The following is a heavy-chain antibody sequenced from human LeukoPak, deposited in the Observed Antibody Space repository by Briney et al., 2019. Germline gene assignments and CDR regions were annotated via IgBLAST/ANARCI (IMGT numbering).Heavy chain of an antibody. J-gene: IGHJ4*02. CDR1: GFTFSSYG. Sequence: GRSLSLSCAASGFTFSSYGMHWVRQAPGKGLEWVAVISYDGSNKYYADSVKGRFTISRDNSENTLYLQMNSLRAEDTAVYYCAKGRRWELPTEFDYWGQGTLVTVSS. D-gene: IGHD1-26*01. V-gene: IGHV3-30*18. CDR3: AKGRRWELPTEFDY. CDR2: ISYDGSNK.